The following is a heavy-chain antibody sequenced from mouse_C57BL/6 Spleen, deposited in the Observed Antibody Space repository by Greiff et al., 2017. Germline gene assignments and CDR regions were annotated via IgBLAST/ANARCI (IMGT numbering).Heavy chain of an antibody. CDR3: AGGYYSNYEEGAMDY. Sequence: QVQLQQPGAELVKPGASVKLSCKASGYTFTSYWMHWVKQRPGRGLEWIGRLDPNSGGTKYNEKFKSKATLTVDKPSSTAYMQLSSLPSEDSAGDYCAGGYYSNYEEGAMDYWGQGTSVTVSS. CDR2: LDPNSGGT. D-gene: IGHD2-5*01. V-gene: IGHV1-72*01. J-gene: IGHJ4*01. CDR1: GYTFTSYW.